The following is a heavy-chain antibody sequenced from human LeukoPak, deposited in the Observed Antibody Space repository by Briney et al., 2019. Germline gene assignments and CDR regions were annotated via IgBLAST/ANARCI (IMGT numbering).Heavy chain of an antibody. CDR2: ISYDGSNK. D-gene: IGHD3-10*01. Sequence: GGSLRLSCAASGSTFDSYGMHWVRQAPGKGLEWVAVISYDGSNKYYADSVKGRFTISRDNSKNTLYLQMNSLRAEDTAVYYCAKSSPHYYYYYYMDVWGKGTTVTVSS. J-gene: IGHJ6*03. V-gene: IGHV3-30*18. CDR1: GSTFDSYG. CDR3: AKSSPHYYYYYYMDV.